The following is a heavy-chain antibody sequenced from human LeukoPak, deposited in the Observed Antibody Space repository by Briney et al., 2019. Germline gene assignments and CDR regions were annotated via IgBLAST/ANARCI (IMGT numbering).Heavy chain of an antibody. J-gene: IGHJ4*02. CDR2: IGGSGGDT. CDR3: AKEGRLTVAAVVVENYFDY. V-gene: IGHV3-23*01. CDR1: GFTFNRAA. D-gene: IGHD2-15*01. Sequence: GGSLRLSCAVSGFTFNRAAMSWVRQAPGTGLEWVSGIGGSGGDTYYSDSVKGRFTISRDNAKTTVYLQMNSLRTEDTAEYYCAKEGRLTVAAVVVENYFDYGGEGCSATVS.